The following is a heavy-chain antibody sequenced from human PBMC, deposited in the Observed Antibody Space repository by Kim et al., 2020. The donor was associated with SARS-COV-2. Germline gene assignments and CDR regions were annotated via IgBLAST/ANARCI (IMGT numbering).Heavy chain of an antibody. D-gene: IGHD2-15*01. Sequence: GGSLRLSCAASGFTFSSNWMHWVRQAPGKGLMWVSHISSDGSTTNYADSVKGRFTIPSDNAKNTLYLQMHSLRAEDTAAVYCGRTPGLLDCLGLGTTV. CDR3: GRTPGLLDC. CDR2: ISSDGSTT. V-gene: IGHV3-74*01. CDR1: GFTFSSNW. J-gene: IGHJ6*02.